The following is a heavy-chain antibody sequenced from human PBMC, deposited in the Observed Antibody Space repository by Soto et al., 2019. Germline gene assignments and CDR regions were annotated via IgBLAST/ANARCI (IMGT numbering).Heavy chain of an antibody. CDR3: ARESRDSGDGLDV. CDR2: IHTSGSS. V-gene: IGHV4-4*07. J-gene: IGHJ6*02. D-gene: IGHD2-15*01. Sequence: WTWVRQPAGKGLEWIGRIHTSGSSSYNPSLEHRVSMSIDTPTNQFSLKLKSVTVADTAVYFCARESRDSGDGLDVWGQGTAVTVSS.